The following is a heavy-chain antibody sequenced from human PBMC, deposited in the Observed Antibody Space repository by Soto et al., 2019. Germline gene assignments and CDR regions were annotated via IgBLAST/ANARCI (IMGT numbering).Heavy chain of an antibody. J-gene: IGHJ4*02. CDR3: AHSISNEFGEALNFDY. V-gene: IGHV2-5*02. CDR1: GFSLSTSGVG. D-gene: IGHD3-10*01. Sequence: SGPTLVKPTQTLTLTCTFSGFSLSTSGVGVGWIRQPPGKALEWLALIYWDDDKRYSPSLKSRLTITKDTSKNQVVLTMTNMDPVDTATYYCAHSISNEFGEALNFDYWGQGTLVTVSS. CDR2: IYWDDDK.